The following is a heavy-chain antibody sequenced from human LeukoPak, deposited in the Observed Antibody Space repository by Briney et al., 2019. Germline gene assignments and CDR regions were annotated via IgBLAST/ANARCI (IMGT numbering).Heavy chain of an antibody. V-gene: IGHV4-39*01. Sequence: SETLSLTCTVSGGSISSSSYYWGWIRQPPGKGLEWIGSIYYSGSTYYNPSLKSRVTISVDTSKNQFSLKLSSVNAADTTVYYCARQVGGVPAATFDHWGQGTLVTVSS. CDR3: ARQVGGVPAATFDH. J-gene: IGHJ4*02. D-gene: IGHD3-16*01. CDR1: GGSISSSSYY. CDR2: IYYSGST.